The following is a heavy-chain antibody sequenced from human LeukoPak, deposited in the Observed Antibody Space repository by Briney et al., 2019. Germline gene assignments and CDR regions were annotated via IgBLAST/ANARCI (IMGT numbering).Heavy chain of an antibody. CDR3: ASRIATAGSVDY. Sequence: GGSLRLSCAASGFTVSSNYMSWVRQAPGKGLEWGSVIYSSGSTYYADSAKGRFTISRDNSKNTLHLQMNTLRAEDTAVYYCASRIATAGSVDYWGQGTLVTVSS. V-gene: IGHV3-53*01. J-gene: IGHJ4*02. CDR1: GFTVSSNY. CDR2: IYSSGST. D-gene: IGHD6-13*01.